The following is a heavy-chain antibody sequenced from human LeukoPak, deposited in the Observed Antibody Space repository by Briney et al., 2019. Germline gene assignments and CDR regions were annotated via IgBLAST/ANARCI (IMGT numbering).Heavy chain of an antibody. Sequence: SETLSLTCTVSGGSISSGSYYWSWIRQPAGKGLEWIGRIYTSGSTNYNPSLKSRVTISVDTSKKQFSLKLSSVTAADTAVYYCASGISGSYYGRPFGYWGQGTLVTVSS. CDR1: GGSISSGSYY. CDR3: ASGISGSYYGRPFGY. D-gene: IGHD1-26*01. V-gene: IGHV4-61*02. J-gene: IGHJ4*02. CDR2: IYTSGST.